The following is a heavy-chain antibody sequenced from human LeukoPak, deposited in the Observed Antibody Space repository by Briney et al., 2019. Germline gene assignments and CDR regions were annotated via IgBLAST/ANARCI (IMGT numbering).Heavy chain of an antibody. CDR1: GYTFTGYY. D-gene: IGHD1-26*01. CDR2: INPNIGDT. V-gene: IGHV1-2*02. J-gene: IGHJ5*02. CDR3: ARDPYSGSRVGSHTWFDP. Sequence: GASVRVSCKASGYTFTGYYMHWVRQAPGQGLEWMGWINPNIGDTNYAQKFQGRVTMTRDTSISTAYMELSRLRSDDTAVYYCARDPYSGSRVGSHTWFDPWGQGTLVTVSS.